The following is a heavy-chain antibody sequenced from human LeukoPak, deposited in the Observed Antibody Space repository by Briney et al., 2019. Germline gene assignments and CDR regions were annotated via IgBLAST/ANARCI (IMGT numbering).Heavy chain of an antibody. CDR3: SRGPTIRGRWFDP. Sequence: ASVKVSCKASGYTFTSYYMHWVRQAPGQGLEWMGIIDPSGGSTSYAQKFQGRVTMTRDTSTSTVYMELSSLRSEDTAVYYCSRGPTIRGRWFDPWGQGTLVTVSS. V-gene: IGHV1-46*03. CDR2: IDPSGGST. D-gene: IGHD5-24*01. J-gene: IGHJ5*02. CDR1: GYTFTSYY.